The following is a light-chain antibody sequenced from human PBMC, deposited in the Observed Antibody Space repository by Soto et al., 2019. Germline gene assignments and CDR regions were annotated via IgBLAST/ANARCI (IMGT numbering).Light chain of an antibody. CDR1: QKVGNNW. V-gene: IGKV3-20*01. Sequence: EIVVTQSPGTLSLSPGERATLSCRASQKVGNNWLAWYQQRPGQTPRLLIHDASSRATGIPDRFSGSGSGTDFTLTINSLEPEDFAVYYCQRYGASLLTFGQGTKVDIK. J-gene: IGKJ1*01. CDR3: QRYGASLLT. CDR2: DAS.